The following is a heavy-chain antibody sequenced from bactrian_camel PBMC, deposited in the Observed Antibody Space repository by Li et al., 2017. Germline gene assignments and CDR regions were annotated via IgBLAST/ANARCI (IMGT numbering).Heavy chain of an antibody. Sequence: HVQLVESGGGLVQPGGSLRLSCAASGFTFSSYYMSWVRQAPGKEREGVATIYNGRTVYADSVKGRFTVSQGSTLGTQYLTMNSLKPEDTALYICAADYLCLLERNDWYYQGQGTQVTVS. CDR2: IYNGRT. J-gene: IGHJ4*01. V-gene: IGHV3S24*01. CDR1: GFTFSSYY. D-gene: IGHD6*01.